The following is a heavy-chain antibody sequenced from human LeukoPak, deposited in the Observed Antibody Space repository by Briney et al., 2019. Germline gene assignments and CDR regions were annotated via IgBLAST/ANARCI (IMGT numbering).Heavy chain of an antibody. D-gene: IGHD5-18*01. Sequence: GGSLRLSCAASGFTFSDYYMSWIRQAPGKGLEWVSYISSSGNTIYYADSVKGRFTISRDNAKNSLYLQMNSLRAEDTAVYYCARFVGYSYGYKVYYYYYMDVWGKGTTVTVSS. J-gene: IGHJ6*03. V-gene: IGHV3-11*04. CDR3: ARFVGYSYGYKVYYYYYMDV. CDR2: ISSSGNTI. CDR1: GFTFSDYY.